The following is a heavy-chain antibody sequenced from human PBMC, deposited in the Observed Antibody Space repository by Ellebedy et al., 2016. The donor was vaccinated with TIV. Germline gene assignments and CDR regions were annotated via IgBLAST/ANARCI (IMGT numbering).Heavy chain of an antibody. Sequence: AASVKVSCKTSGYTFTSWGVSWVRQAPGQGLEWMGWISGYNGGANYAQNLQGRVTMTTDTSTSTAYMELRSLRSDDTAVYYCAREYTAGSYSLRYWGQGTLVTVSP. J-gene: IGHJ4*02. D-gene: IGHD3-10*01. V-gene: IGHV1-18*01. CDR3: AREYTAGSYSLRY. CDR1: GYTFTSWG. CDR2: ISGYNGGA.